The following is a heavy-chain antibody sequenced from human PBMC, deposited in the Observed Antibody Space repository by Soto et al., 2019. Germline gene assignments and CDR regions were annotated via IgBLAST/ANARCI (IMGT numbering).Heavy chain of an antibody. J-gene: IGHJ5*02. CDR3: ARDLDYYYGSGQYPPHNWFDP. Sequence: SXKVSFEASGCTFRSYAISLLRQAPRQGLEWMGGIIPIFGTANYAQKFQGRVTITADESTSTAYMELSSLRSEDTAVYYCARDLDYYYGSGQYPPHNWFDPWGQGTLVTVSS. V-gene: IGHV1-69*13. CDR2: IIPIFGTA. D-gene: IGHD3-10*01. CDR1: GCTFRSYA.